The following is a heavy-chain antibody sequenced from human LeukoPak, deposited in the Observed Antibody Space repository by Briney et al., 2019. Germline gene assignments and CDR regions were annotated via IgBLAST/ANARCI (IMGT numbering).Heavy chain of an antibody. Sequence: SETLSLTCTVSGGSIRSSSYYWGWIRQPPGKGLEWIGSIYYSGSTYYNPSLKSRVTISVDTSKNQFSLKLSSVTAADTAVYYCARVQRWELLSAAYYFDYWGQGTLVTVSS. J-gene: IGHJ4*02. CDR2: IYYSGST. D-gene: IGHD1-26*01. CDR3: ARVQRWELLSAAYYFDY. V-gene: IGHV4-39*01. CDR1: GGSIRSSSYY.